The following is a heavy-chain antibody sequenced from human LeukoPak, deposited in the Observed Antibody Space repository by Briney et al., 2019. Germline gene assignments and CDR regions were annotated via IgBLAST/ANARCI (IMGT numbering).Heavy chain of an antibody. J-gene: IGHJ4*02. V-gene: IGHV1-69*04. CDR1: GGTFSSYA. CDR2: IIPILGIA. Sequence: SVKVSCKASGGTFSSYAISWVRQAPGQGLEWMGRIIPILGIANYAQKFQGRVTITADKSTSTAYMELSSLRSEDTAVYYCARDPPSIAARAGGIAVAGDYLGQGTLVTVSP. D-gene: IGHD6-19*01. CDR3: ARDPPSIAARAGGIAVAGDY.